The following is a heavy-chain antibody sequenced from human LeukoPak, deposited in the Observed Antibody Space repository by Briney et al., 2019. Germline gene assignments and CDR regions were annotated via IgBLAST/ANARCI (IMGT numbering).Heavy chain of an antibody. V-gene: IGHV4-61*02. D-gene: IGHD2-2*02. J-gene: IGHJ3*02. Sequence: PSETLSLTCTVSGGSISSGSYYWSWIRQPAGKGLEWIGRIYTSGSTNYNPSLKSRVTISVDTSKNQFSLKLSSVTAADTAVYYCARGDRDCSSTSCYIGAFDIWGQGTMVTVSS. CDR2: IYTSGST. CDR3: ARGDRDCSSTSCYIGAFDI. CDR1: GGSISSGSYY.